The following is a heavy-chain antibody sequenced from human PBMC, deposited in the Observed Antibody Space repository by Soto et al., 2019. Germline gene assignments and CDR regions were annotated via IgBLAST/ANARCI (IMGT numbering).Heavy chain of an antibody. V-gene: IGHV5-10-1*01. CDR2: IDPTDSYT. Sequence: GESLKISCQASGYSFTTYWISWVRQMPGKGLECMGRIDPTDSYTDYGPSFEGHVTMSVDRSINTAYLEWSSLKASDSAMYYCACRTRGQFRSGFHCFDYWGLGTLVTVSS. J-gene: IGHJ4*02. CDR3: ACRTRGQFRSGFHCFDY. CDR1: GYSFTTYW. D-gene: IGHD3-3*01.